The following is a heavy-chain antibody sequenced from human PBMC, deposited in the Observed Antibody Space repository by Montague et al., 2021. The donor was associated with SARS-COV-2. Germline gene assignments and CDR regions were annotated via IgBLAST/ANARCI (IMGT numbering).Heavy chain of an antibody. J-gene: IGHJ4*02. CDR2: ISHSGST. CDR1: GGSISSFY. V-gene: IGHV4-59*08. CDR3: ARHYSATLPAVY. Sequence: SETLSLTCTVSGGSISSFYWSWFRQPPGKGLEWIGYISHSGSTNYNPSLTSRVTMSVDTSKNQFSLKVNSATAADTAVYYCARHYSATLPAVYWGQGTLVTVSS. D-gene: IGHD2-15*01.